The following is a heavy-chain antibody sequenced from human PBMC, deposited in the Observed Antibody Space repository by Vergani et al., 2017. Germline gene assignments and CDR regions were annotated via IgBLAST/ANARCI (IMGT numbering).Heavy chain of an antibody. D-gene: IGHD3-10*01. J-gene: IGHJ5*02. Sequence: EVQLVQSGAEVKKPGESLKISCQGSGYSITNYWIAWVRQRPGKGLEWMGIIYPGDSDTTYSPSFQGQVIISADKSISTAYLQRSSLKASDTAMYYCARLFYSSGSYWWFDPWGQGTLVTVSS. CDR3: ARLFYSSGSYWWFDP. V-gene: IGHV5-51*03. CDR2: IYPGDSDT. CDR1: GYSITNYW.